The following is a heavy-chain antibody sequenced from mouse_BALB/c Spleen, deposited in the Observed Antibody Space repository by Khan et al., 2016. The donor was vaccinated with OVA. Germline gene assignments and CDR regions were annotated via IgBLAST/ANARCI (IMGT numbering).Heavy chain of an antibody. Sequence: EVELVESGGDLVKPGGSLKLSCAASGFTFSDYYMYWVRQTPETRLEWVATISDGGPYTYYPDSVKGRFTISRDDAMNDLYLQMTSLKSEDTSMYYCARGFYGNPFAYWGQGTLVTVSA. CDR2: ISDGGPYT. CDR1: GFTFSDYY. CDR3: ARGFYGNPFAY. D-gene: IGHD2-1*01. J-gene: IGHJ3*01. V-gene: IGHV5-4*02.